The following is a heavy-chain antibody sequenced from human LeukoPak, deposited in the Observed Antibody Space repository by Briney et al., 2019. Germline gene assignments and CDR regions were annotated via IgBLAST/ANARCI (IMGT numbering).Heavy chain of an antibody. Sequence: SVKVSCKPSGGTFSRYTISWVPHAPGQGLECMGRIIPILGIANYAQKFQGRVTITADKSTSTAYMELSRLRSEDTAVYYCARLDYDFWRGYPTDAFDIWGQGTMVTVSS. CDR2: IIPILGIA. J-gene: IGHJ3*02. D-gene: IGHD3-3*01. V-gene: IGHV1-69*02. CDR3: ARLDYDFWRGYPTDAFDI. CDR1: GGTFSRYT.